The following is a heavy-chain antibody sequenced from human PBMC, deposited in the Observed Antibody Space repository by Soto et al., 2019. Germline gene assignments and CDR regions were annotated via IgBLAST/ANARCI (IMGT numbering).Heavy chain of an antibody. CDR3: AKSFCSSSSCFFLWVDP. CDR2: ISGTGVPT. J-gene: IGHJ5*02. V-gene: IGHV3-23*01. D-gene: IGHD2-2*01. CDR1: GFAFSTYA. Sequence: LRLSCSASGFAFSTYAMSWVRQAPGKGLECISLISGTGVPTLYAESVKGRFSVSRDNSKDTLFLEMNNLRVDDTAIYYCAKSFCSSSSCFFLWVDPWGPGTLVTVSS.